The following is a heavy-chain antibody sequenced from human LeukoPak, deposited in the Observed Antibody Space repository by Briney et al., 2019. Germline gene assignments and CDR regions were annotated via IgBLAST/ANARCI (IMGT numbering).Heavy chain of an antibody. CDR3: ARVYSSGWYRDFGYYYYGMDA. Sequence: ASVKVSCKASGYTFTSYYMHWVRQAPGQGLEWMGIINPSGGSTSYAQKFQGRVTMTRDTSTSTVYMELSSLRSEDTAVYYCARVYSSGWYRDFGYYYYGMDAWGQGTTVTVSS. V-gene: IGHV1-46*01. CDR2: INPSGGST. D-gene: IGHD6-19*01. J-gene: IGHJ6*02. CDR1: GYTFTSYY.